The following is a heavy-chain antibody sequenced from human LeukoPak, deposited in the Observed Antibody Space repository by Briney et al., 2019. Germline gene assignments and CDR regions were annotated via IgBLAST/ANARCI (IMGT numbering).Heavy chain of an antibody. CDR1: GFTFSSYA. Sequence: GGSLRLSCAASGFTFSSYAMSWVRQAPGKGLEWVSTISGSVGNTHYADTVKGRFTISRDNSKNTLYLQMNSLRAEDTAVYYCARTIQLWFFAFDIWGQGTMVTVSS. V-gene: IGHV3-23*01. J-gene: IGHJ3*02. CDR3: ARTIQLWFFAFDI. D-gene: IGHD5-18*01. CDR2: ISGSVGNT.